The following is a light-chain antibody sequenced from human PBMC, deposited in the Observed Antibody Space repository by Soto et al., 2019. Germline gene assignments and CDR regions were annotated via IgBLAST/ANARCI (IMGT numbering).Light chain of an antibody. CDR3: QQYYASSWT. V-gene: IGKV3-20*01. CDR2: AAS. J-gene: IGKJ1*01. Sequence: EIVLTQSPGTLSLSPGARATLSCRASQSISSTYLAWYRQKPGQAPRLLIYAASSRATGIPDRFSGSGSGTDFTLTISRLEPEDFAVYYCQQYYASSWTFGQGTKVDIK. CDR1: QSISSTY.